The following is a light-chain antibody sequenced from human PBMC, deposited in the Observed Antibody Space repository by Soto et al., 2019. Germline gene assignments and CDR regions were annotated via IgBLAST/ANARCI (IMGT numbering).Light chain of an antibody. J-gene: IGKJ1*01. CDR2: GAS. CDR1: QSVCSGC. CDR3: QPYGTTPWT. Sequence: ETVLTQSPATLSLSPGERVTLSCRASQSVCSGCLAWYQQKPGQSPRLLIYGASSRATGIPDRFSGSGSGTDFTLPISRLEPEDFAVYYCQPYGTTPWTFGQGTKVGIK. V-gene: IGKV3-20*01.